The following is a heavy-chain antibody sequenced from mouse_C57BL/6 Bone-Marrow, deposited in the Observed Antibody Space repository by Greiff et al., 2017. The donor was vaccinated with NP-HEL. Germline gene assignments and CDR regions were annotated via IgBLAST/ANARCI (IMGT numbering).Heavy chain of an antibody. J-gene: IGHJ2*01. Sequence: DVKLVESEGGLVQPGSSMKLSCTASGFTFSDYYMAWVRQVPEKGLEWVANINYDGSSTYYLDSLKSRFIISRDNAKNILYLQMSSLKSEDTATYYCARDYYSSLYFDYWGKGTTLTVSS. CDR2: INYDGSST. V-gene: IGHV5-16*01. D-gene: IGHD1-1*01. CDR1: GFTFSDYY. CDR3: ARDYYSSLYFDY.